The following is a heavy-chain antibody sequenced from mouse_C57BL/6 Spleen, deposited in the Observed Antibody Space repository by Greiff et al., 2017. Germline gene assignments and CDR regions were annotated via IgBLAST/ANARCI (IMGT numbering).Heavy chain of an antibody. CDR2: IYPGSGST. CDR3: AAPYEYEAMDY. V-gene: IGHV1-55*01. Sequence: QVKLLQSGAELVQPGASVKLSCTASGFTFTSYGITWVQQTPGQGLEWIGDIYPGSGSTNYNEKFKSQVTLTVDTSTSTAYLQLSSLTSEDTAIYYCAAPYEYEAMDYWGQGTSVTVSS. J-gene: IGHJ4*01. D-gene: IGHD2-4*01. CDR1: GFTFTSYG.